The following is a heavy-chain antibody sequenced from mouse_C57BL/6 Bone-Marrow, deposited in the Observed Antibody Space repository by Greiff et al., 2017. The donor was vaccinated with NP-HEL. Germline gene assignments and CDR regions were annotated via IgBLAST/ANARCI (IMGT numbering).Heavy chain of an antibody. V-gene: IGHV5-6*01. CDR3: AREEAYDYGFAY. J-gene: IGHJ3*01. D-gene: IGHD2-4*01. CDR1: GFTFSSYG. CDR2: ISSGGSYT. Sequence: EVQLVESGGDLVKPGGSLKLSCAASGFTFSSYGMSWVRQTPDKRLEWVATISSGGSYTNYPDSVKGRFTISRDNAKNTLYLQMSSLKSEDTAMYYCAREEAYDYGFAYWGQGTLVTVSA.